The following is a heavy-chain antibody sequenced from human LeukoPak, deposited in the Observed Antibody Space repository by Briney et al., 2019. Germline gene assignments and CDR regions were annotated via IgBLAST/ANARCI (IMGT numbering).Heavy chain of an antibody. CDR2: IYYSGST. J-gene: IGHJ4*02. D-gene: IGHD3-22*01. V-gene: IGHV4-30-4*08. Sequence: SETLSLTCTVSGGSISSGGYYWSWIRQPPGKGLEWIGYIYYSGSTYYNPSLKSRVTISVDTSKNQFSLKLSSVTAADTAVYYCASDSSEATGRLYYWGQGTLVTVSS. CDR3: ASDSSEATGRLYY. CDR1: GGSISSGGYY.